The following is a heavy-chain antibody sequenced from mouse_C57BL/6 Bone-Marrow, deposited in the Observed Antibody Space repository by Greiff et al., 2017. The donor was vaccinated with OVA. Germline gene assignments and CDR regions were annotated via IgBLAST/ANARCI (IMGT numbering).Heavy chain of an antibody. Sequence: EVQLQQPGPELVKPGASVKISCKASGYSFTDYNMHWVKQSTGKGLEWIGVINPYYGTTSYNQKFKGKATLTVDQSSSTAYMQLNSLTSEDSAVYYCAIYYGSSYRYFDVWGRGTTVTVTS. D-gene: IGHD1-1*01. CDR2: INPYYGTT. J-gene: IGHJ1*03. V-gene: IGHV1-39*01. CDR1: GYSFTDYN. CDR3: AIYYGSSYRYFDV.